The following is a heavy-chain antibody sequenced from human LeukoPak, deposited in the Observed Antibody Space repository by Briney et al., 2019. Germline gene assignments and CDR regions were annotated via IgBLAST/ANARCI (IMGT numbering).Heavy chain of an antibody. CDR1: GGSISSYY. V-gene: IGHV4-4*07. J-gene: IGHJ5*02. CDR2: IYTSGST. CDR3: ARDKSSRCSSTSCQNWFDP. Sequence: SETLSLTCTVSGGSISSYYWSWIRQPAGKGLEWIGRIYTSGSTNYNPSLKSRVTMSVDTSKNQFSLKLSSVTAADTAVYYCARDKSSRCSSTSCQNWFDPWGQGTLVTVSS. D-gene: IGHD2-2*01.